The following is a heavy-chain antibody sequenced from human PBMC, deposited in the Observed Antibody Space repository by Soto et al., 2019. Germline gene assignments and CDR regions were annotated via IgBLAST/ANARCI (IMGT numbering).Heavy chain of an antibody. D-gene: IGHD5-12*01. CDR1: GYTFTSYD. V-gene: IGHV1-8*01. J-gene: IGHJ4*02. CDR2: MNPNSGNT. CDR3: ARGLKYSGYHPDDY. Sequence: GASVKGSCKASGYTFTSYDINWVRQATGQGLEWMGWMNPNSGNTGYAQKFQGRVTMTRNTSIGTAYMELSSLRSEDTAVYYCARGLKYSGYHPDDYWGQGTLVTVSS.